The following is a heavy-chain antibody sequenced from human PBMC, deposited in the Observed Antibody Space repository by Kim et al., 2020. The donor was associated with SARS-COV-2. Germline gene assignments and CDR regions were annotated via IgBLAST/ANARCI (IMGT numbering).Heavy chain of an antibody. Sequence: GGSLRLSCAASGFTFSNYGMHWVRQAPGKGLEWVAVLSHDGSNKYYADSVKGRFTISRDNSKNTLYLQMNSLGAEDTAVYYCAKVGAGYTYGFDYWGQGTLVTVSS. V-gene: IGHV3-30*18. CDR3: AKVGAGYTYGFDY. CDR2: LSHDGSNK. CDR1: GFTFSNYG. D-gene: IGHD5-18*01. J-gene: IGHJ4*02.